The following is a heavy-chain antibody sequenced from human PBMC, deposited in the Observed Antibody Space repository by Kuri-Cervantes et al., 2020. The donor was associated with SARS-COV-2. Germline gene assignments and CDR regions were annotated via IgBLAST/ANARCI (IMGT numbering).Heavy chain of an antibody. CDR2: INPNSGGT. Sequence: ASVKVSCKASGYTFTGYYMHWVRQAPGQGLEWMGWINPNSGGTSYAQKFQGRVTMTRDTSISTAYMELSRLRSDDTAVYYCARGNGSGSGGWFDPWGQGTLVTVSS. CDR1: GYTFTGYY. J-gene: IGHJ5*02. CDR3: ARGNGSGSGGWFDP. V-gene: IGHV1-2*02. D-gene: IGHD3-10*01.